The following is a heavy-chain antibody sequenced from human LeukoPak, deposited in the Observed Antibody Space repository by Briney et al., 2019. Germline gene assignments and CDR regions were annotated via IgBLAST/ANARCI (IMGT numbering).Heavy chain of an antibody. CDR1: GYTFTSYG. D-gene: IGHD3-3*01. CDR2: ISAYNGNT. J-gene: IGHJ3*02. CDR3: ARDGAIFGVVTTDAFDI. V-gene: IGHV1-18*01. Sequence: GASVKVSCKASGYTFTSYGISWVRQAPGQGLEWMGWISAYNGNTNYAQKLQGRVTMTTDTSTSTAYMELSSLRSEDTAVYYCARDGAIFGVVTTDAFDIWGQGTMVTVSS.